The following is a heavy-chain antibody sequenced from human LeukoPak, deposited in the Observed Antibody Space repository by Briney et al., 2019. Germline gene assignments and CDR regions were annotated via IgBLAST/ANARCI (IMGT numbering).Heavy chain of an antibody. CDR3: AKDQGGSSSWYSKFDY. D-gene: IGHD6-13*01. V-gene: IGHV3-23*01. CDR2: ISGSGGST. CDR1: GFTFSSYA. J-gene: IGHJ4*02. Sequence: EGSLRLSCAASGFTFSSYAMSWVRQAPGKGLEWVSAISGSGGSTYYADSVKGRFTISRDNSKNTLYLQMNSLRAEDTAVYYCAKDQGGSSSWYSKFDYWGQGTLVTVSS.